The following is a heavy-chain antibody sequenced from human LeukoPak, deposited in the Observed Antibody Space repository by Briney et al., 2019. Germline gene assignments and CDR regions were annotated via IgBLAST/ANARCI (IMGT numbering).Heavy chain of an antibody. CDR3: ARVSRARTTVITVDY. J-gene: IGHJ4*02. CDR2: IYYGGST. CDR1: GGSISSTNYY. D-gene: IGHD4-23*01. Sequence: SETLSLTCTVSGGSISSTNYYWGWIRQPPGKGLEWIGSIYYGGSTYYNPSLKSRVSISVDTSKTQFSLKLNSVTAADTAVYYCARVSRARTTVITVDYWGRGTLVTVSS. V-gene: IGHV4-39*07.